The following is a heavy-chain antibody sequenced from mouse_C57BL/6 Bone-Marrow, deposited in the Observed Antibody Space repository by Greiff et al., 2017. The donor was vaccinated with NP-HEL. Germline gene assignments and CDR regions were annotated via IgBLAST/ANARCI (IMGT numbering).Heavy chain of an antibody. CDR1: GFTFSSYA. CDR2: ISDGGSYT. CDR3: ARGSLYYGSSWDY. D-gene: IGHD1-1*01. V-gene: IGHV5-4*03. Sequence: EVMLVESGGGLVKPGGSLKLSCAASGFTFSSYAMSWVRQTPEKRLEWVATISDGGSYTYYPDNVKGRFTISRDNAKNNLYLQMSHLKSEDTAMYYCARGSLYYGSSWDYWGQGTTLTVSS. J-gene: IGHJ2*01.